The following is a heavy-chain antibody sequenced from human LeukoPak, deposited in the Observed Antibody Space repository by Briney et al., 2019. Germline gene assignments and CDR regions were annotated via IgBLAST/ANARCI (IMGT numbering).Heavy chain of an antibody. D-gene: IGHD5-18*01. Sequence: PSETLSLTCTVSGGSISSYYWSWIRQPAGKGLEWTGRIYTSGSTNYNPSLKSRVTMSVDTSKNQFSLKLSSVTAADTAVYYCARGGYSYGSDAFDIWGQGTMVTVSS. CDR1: GGSISSYY. CDR3: ARGGYSYGSDAFDI. V-gene: IGHV4-4*07. J-gene: IGHJ3*02. CDR2: IYTSGST.